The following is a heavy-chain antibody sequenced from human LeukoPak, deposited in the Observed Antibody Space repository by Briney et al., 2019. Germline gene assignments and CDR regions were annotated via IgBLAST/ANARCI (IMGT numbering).Heavy chain of an antibody. Sequence: ASVKVSCKASGGTFSSYAISWVRQAPGQGLEWMGGIIPIFGTANYAQRFQGRVTITADESTSTAYMELSSLGSEDTAVYYCARSPYGPGSYEPSYYYYGMDVWGQGTTVTVSS. V-gene: IGHV1-69*13. J-gene: IGHJ6*02. CDR3: ARSPYGPGSYEPSYYYYGMDV. CDR1: GGTFSSYA. D-gene: IGHD3-10*01. CDR2: IIPIFGTA.